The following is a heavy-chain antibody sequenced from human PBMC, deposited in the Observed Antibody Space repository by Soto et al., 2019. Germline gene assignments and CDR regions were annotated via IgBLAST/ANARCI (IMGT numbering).Heavy chain of an antibody. CDR2: IYDIEGA. J-gene: IGHJ4*02. V-gene: IGHV4-59*13. D-gene: IGHD3-22*01. CDR3: ARGHFDSRGYSNALDY. Sequence: PSETLSLTCTVSGDSLRTYFWSWIRQPPGKRLEWIGYIYDIEGARYNPSLKSRVTISLDMSKNHVSLILKSVNIADSAIYYCARGHFDSRGYSNALDYWGQGIQVTVSS. CDR1: GDSLRTYF.